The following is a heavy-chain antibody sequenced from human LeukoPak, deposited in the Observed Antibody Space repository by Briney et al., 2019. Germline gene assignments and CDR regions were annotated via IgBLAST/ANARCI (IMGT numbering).Heavy chain of an antibody. CDR1: GYTFTGYY. Sequence: SVKVSCTASGYTFTGYYMHWVRQAPGQGLEWMGWINPNSGGTNYAQKFQGRVTMTRDTSNSTAYMELSRLRSDDTAVYYCARDRAKTYYYGMDVWGQGTTVTVSS. V-gene: IGHV1-2*02. CDR3: ARDRAKTYYYGMDV. J-gene: IGHJ6*02. CDR2: INPNSGGT.